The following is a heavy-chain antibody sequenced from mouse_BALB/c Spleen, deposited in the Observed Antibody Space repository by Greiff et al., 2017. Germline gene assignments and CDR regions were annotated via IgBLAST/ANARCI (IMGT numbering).Heavy chain of an antibody. CDR2: ISSGGSYT. Sequence: EVKLMESGGGLVKPGGSLKLSCAASGFTFSSYAMSWVRQSPEKRLEWVAEISSGGSYTYYPDTVTGRFTISRDNAKNTLYLEMSSLRSEDTAMYYCARAYYGSSYGFAYWGQGTLVTVSA. D-gene: IGHD1-1*01. CDR3: ARAYYGSSYGFAY. J-gene: IGHJ3*01. V-gene: IGHV5-9-4*01. CDR1: GFTFSSYA.